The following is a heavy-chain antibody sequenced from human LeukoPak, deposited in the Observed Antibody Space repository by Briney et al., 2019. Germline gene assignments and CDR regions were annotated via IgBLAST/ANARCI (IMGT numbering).Heavy chain of an antibody. V-gene: IGHV1-3*01. CDR1: GYTFTTYA. J-gene: IGHJ4*02. CDR2: INGGNGKT. Sequence: ASVKVSCKASGYTFTTYAMHWVRQAPRQSLEWMGWINGGNGKTKYSQKFQGRVTITRDTSANTAYMELSSLRSEDTAVYYCARELINRGSSFDSWGQGTLVTVSS. CDR3: ARELINRGSSFDS.